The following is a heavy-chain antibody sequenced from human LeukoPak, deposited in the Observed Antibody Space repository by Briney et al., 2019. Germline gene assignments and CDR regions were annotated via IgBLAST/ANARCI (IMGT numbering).Heavy chain of an antibody. CDR3: AIAPGHYGSGSRSDY. Sequence: GGSLRLSCAASGFTFSNYAMSWVRQAPGKGLEWVSALSGGGVGTYYADSVKGRFTISRDNSKNTLYLQMNGLRAEDTAVYYCAIAPGHYGSGSRSDYWGQGTLVTVSS. D-gene: IGHD3-10*01. V-gene: IGHV3-23*01. CDR1: GFTFSNYA. J-gene: IGHJ4*02. CDR2: LSGGGVGT.